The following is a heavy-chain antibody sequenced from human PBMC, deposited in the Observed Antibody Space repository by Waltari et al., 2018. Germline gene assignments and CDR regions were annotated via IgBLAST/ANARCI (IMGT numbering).Heavy chain of an antibody. V-gene: IGHV3-49*04. J-gene: IGHJ3*01. Sequence: EVQVVESGGGLVQPGRSLRLSCATSGFPFGDYSMTWVRQAPGKWLEWVAFVTSKPYGEATEYAASVKGRFTVSRDDAEGIAYLQMNGLKPEDTAVYYCSRVSVFAFDVWGRGTMVTVSS. CDR1: GFPFGDYS. CDR3: SRVSVFAFDV. CDR2: VTSKPYGEAT.